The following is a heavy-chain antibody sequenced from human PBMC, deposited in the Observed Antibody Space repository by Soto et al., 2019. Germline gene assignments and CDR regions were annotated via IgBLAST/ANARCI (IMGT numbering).Heavy chain of an antibody. CDR1: GGSFSGYY. J-gene: IGHJ4*02. CDR2: INHSGST. Sequence: QVQLQQLGAGLLKPSETLSLTCAVYGGSFSGYYWSWIRQPPGKGLESIGEINHSGSTNYNPSLKRRVTISVDMSKNHFSLKVSSVTAADTAVYYGARGGFRKIFDYCGQGTLVTVSS. V-gene: IGHV4-34*01. CDR3: ARGGFRKIFDY.